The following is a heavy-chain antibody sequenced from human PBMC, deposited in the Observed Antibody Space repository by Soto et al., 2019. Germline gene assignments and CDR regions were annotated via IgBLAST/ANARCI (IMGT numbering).Heavy chain of an antibody. CDR1: GGTFSSYA. CDR2: IIPIFGTA. Sequence: QVQLVQSGAEVKKPGSSVKVSCKASGGTFSSYAISWVRQAPGQGLEWMGGIIPIFGTANYAQKFQGRVTITADESTSTAYRELSSLRSEDTAVYYCVGGWLRTGWLFYFDYWGQGTLVTVSS. CDR3: VGGWLRTGWLFYFDY. J-gene: IGHJ4*02. V-gene: IGHV1-69*01. D-gene: IGHD5-12*01.